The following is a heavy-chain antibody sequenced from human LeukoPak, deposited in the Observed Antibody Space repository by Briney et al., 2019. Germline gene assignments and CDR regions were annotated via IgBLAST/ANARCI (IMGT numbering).Heavy chain of an antibody. V-gene: IGHV1-69*05. D-gene: IGHD3-3*01. Sequence: SVKVSCKASGGTFSSCAISWVRQAPGQGLEWMGGIIPIFGTANYAQKFQGRVTIITDESTSTAYMELSSLRSEDTAVYYCARATYYDFWSGRYYFDYWGQGTLVTVSS. CDR3: ARATYYDFWSGRYYFDY. CDR2: IIPIFGTA. J-gene: IGHJ4*02. CDR1: GGTFSSCA.